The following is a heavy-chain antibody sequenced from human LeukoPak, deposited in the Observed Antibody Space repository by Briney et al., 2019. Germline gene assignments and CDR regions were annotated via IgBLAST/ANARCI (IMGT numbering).Heavy chain of an antibody. J-gene: IGHJ4*02. Sequence: PGGYLRLYCAASGFTFTNYALHWVRHAPGKGLEYVADISCDGGNNYYGNYVRDRFTISTDNSKNTLHLQMGSLRTEDMAVYYCARRTGSDIKSRDYDYWGQGTLVTVSS. D-gene: IGHD2-15*01. CDR1: GFTFTNYA. CDR3: ARRTGSDIKSRDYDY. CDR2: ISCDGGNN. V-gene: IGHV3-64*01.